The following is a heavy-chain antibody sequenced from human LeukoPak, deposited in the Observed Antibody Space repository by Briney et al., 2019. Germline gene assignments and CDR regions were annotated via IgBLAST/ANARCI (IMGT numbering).Heavy chain of an antibody. CDR2: VSAYNGNT. J-gene: IGHJ5*02. Sequence: GASVKVSCKASGYTFTSYGISWVRQAPGQGLEWMGWVSAYNGNTNYAQKLQGRVTMTTDTSTSTAYMELRSLRSDDTAVYYCARAGVALPAEQWLVRRWFDPWGQGTLVTVSS. CDR3: ARAGVALPAEQWLVRRWFDP. CDR1: GYTFTSYG. V-gene: IGHV1-18*01. D-gene: IGHD6-19*01.